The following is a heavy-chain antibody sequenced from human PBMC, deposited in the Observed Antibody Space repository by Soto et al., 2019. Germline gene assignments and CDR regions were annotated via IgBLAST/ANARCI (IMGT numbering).Heavy chain of an antibody. D-gene: IGHD6-13*01. CDR2: LSDSGDSI. CDR1: GLTFTSKP. J-gene: IGHJ4*02. V-gene: IGHV3-23*01. Sequence: EVQLLESGGGLVHPGRSRRLSCKASGLTFTSKPLTGFRQAPGKGLEWVSGLSDSGDSIYYADSVKGRFTIYRDNSMNTLYLQMNTLRVEDTAVYYCAKVSSSWYAGFFDLWGQGTLVTVSS. CDR3: AKVSSSWYAGFFDL.